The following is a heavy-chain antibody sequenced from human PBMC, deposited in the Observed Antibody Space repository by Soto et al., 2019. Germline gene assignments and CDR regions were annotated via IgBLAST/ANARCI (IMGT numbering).Heavy chain of an antibody. D-gene: IGHD3-10*01. CDR2: IYSGGYT. V-gene: IGHV3-53*01. J-gene: IGHJ4*02. CDR1: GFTVSNNY. Sequence: EVQLVESGGGLIQPGGSLRLSCAVSGFTVSNNYMSWVRQAPGKGLEGVSVIYSGGYTAYGDSVKGRFTISRDNSKNTLYLKRNSVGADDRAGYFGAAQPGGGGYWGQGTLVTVSS. CDR3: AAQPGGGGY.